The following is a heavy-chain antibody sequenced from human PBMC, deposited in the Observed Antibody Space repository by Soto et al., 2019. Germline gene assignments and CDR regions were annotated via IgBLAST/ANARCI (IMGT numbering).Heavy chain of an antibody. Sequence: GGSLRLSCAASGFTFSSYSMNWVRQAPGKGLEWVSSISSSSSYIYYADSVKGRFTISRDNAKNSLYLQMNSLRAEDTAVYYCAGYLIAVAGTAAWGQGTLVTVSS. V-gene: IGHV3-21*01. D-gene: IGHD6-19*01. J-gene: IGHJ4*02. CDR2: ISSSSSYI. CDR1: GFTFSSYS. CDR3: AGYLIAVAGTAA.